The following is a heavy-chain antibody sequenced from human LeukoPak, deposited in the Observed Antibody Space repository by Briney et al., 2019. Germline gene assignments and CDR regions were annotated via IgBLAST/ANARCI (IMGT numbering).Heavy chain of an antibody. D-gene: IGHD5-18*01. CDR2: IYYSGST. Sequence: SETLSLTCTVSGDSTSSYYWSWIRQPPGKGLEWIGYIYYSGSTSYNPSLKSRVTISVDTSKNQFSLKLSSVTAADTAVYYCARGSRYINGYPYFDYWGRGTLVTVSS. CDR3: ARGSRYINGYPYFDY. J-gene: IGHJ4*02. V-gene: IGHV4-59*01. CDR1: GDSTSSYY.